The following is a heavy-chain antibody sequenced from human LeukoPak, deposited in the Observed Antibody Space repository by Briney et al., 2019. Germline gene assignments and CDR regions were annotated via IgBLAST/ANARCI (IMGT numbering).Heavy chain of an antibody. V-gene: IGHV3-23*01. Sequence: PGGSLRLSCAASGFTLSSYAMSWVRQAPGKGLEWVSAISGSGGSTYYADSVKGRFTISRDNSKNTLYLQMNSLRAEDTAVYYCAKAERITMIVVGYFDYWGQGTLVTVSS. CDR2: ISGSGGST. D-gene: IGHD3-22*01. CDR1: GFTLSSYA. CDR3: AKAERITMIVVGYFDY. J-gene: IGHJ4*02.